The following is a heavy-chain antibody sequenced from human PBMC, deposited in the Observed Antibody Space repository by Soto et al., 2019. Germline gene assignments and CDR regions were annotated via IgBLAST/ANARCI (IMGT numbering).Heavy chain of an antibody. Sequence: GWSLRLSCSASEFTFSTYWMHWVRQAPGKGLVWVSRLNSYGFSTTYADSVNGLFTISIDYVNNTLYLQMNSLRVEDTAVYSCAIIRPNYFEYWGWG. CDR3: AIIRPNYFEY. CDR1: EFTFSTYW. V-gene: IGHV3-74*01. J-gene: IGHJ4*02. D-gene: IGHD3-10*01. CDR2: LNSYGFST.